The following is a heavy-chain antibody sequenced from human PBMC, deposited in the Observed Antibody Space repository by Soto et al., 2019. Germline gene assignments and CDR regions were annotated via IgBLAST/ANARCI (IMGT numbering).Heavy chain of an antibody. Sequence: SETLSLTCTVSGGSISSYYWSWIRQPPGKGLEWIGYIYYSGSTNYNPSLKSQVTISVDTSKNQFSLKLSSVTAADTAVYYCARAADYEGEYYYYYMDVWGKGTTVTVSS. CDR3: ARAADYEGEYYYYYMDV. CDR1: GGSISSYY. CDR2: IYYSGST. D-gene: IGHD4-17*01. J-gene: IGHJ6*03. V-gene: IGHV4-59*01.